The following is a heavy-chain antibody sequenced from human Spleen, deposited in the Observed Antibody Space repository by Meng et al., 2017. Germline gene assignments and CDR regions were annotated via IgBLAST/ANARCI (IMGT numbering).Heavy chain of an antibody. Sequence: GEFLKIPCAASGFSLSSYWMSWVRQAPGKGLEWVANIHRDGSEKYYVDSVKGRFTITRDNAKNSLYLQMNSLRAEDTAVYHCARGRGWWGFDPWGQGTMVTVSS. CDR2: IHRDGSEK. D-gene: IGHD2-15*01. V-gene: IGHV3-7*04. J-gene: IGHJ5*02. CDR1: GFSLSSYW. CDR3: ARGRGWWGFDP.